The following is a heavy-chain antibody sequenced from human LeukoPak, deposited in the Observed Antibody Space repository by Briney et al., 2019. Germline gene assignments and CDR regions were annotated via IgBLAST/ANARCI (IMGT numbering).Heavy chain of an antibody. J-gene: IGHJ6*03. CDR3: AKDASVAVAGTIGYYMDV. D-gene: IGHD6-19*01. CDR2: ISWDGGST. V-gene: IGHV3-43D*03. Sequence: PGGSLRLSCAASGFTFDDYAMHWVRQAPGKGLEWVSLISWDGGSTYYADSVKGRFTISRDNSKNSLYLQMNSLRAEDTALYYCAKDASVAVAGTIGYYMDVWGKGTTVTVSS. CDR1: GFTFDDYA.